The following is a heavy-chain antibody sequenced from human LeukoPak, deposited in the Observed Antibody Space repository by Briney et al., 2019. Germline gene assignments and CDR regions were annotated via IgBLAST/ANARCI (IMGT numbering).Heavy chain of an antibody. CDR3: AKDKEYSSSWSYPRQAFDI. D-gene: IGHD6-13*01. CDR2: ICWNSGSI. Sequence: GGSLRLSCAASGFTFDDYAMHWVRQAPGKGLEWVSGICWNSGSIGYADSVKGRFTISRDNAKNSLYLQMNSLRAEDTALYYCAKDKEYSSSWSYPRQAFDIWGQGTMVTVSS. CDR1: GFTFDDYA. J-gene: IGHJ3*02. V-gene: IGHV3-9*01.